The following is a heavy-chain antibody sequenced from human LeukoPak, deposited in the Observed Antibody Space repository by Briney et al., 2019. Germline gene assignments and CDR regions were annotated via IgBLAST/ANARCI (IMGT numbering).Heavy chain of an antibody. CDR2: FFYSGSN. V-gene: IGHV4-39*01. J-gene: IGHJ4*02. CDR1: GGSISSSSYY. CDR3: ARPAPPTSSGSYYFDY. Sequence: SEPVSLTCTVSGGSISSSSYYWGWIRQPPGKGLEWIGSFFYSGSNYYNPSLKSRVNISVDTSKNQFSLKLSSVTAADTAVYYCARPAPPTSSGSYYFDYWGQGTPFTVSS. D-gene: IGHD6-19*01.